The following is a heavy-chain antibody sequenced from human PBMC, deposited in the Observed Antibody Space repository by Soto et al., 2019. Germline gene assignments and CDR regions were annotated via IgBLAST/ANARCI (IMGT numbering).Heavy chain of an antibody. CDR1: GYTFTGYY. V-gene: IGHV1-2*04. Sequence: QVQLVQSGAEVKKPGASVKVSCKASGYTFTGYYMHWVRQAPGQGLEWMGWINPNSGGTNYAQKFQGWVTMTRDTSISTAYMELSRLRSDDTAVYYCARGGTIFGVVSGFDPWGQGTLVTVSS. D-gene: IGHD3-3*01. CDR3: ARGGTIFGVVSGFDP. J-gene: IGHJ5*02. CDR2: INPNSGGT.